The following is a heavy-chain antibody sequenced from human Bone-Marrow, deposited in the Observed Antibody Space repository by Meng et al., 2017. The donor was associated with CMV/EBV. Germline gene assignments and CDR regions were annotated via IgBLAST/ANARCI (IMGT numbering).Heavy chain of an antibody. CDR1: GGSISSSSYY. V-gene: IGHV4-39*01. CDR2: IYYSGST. J-gene: IGHJ6*02. D-gene: IGHD3-22*01. CDR3: ARQYYYDSSGYYGGYYYGMDV. Sequence: SETLSLTCTVSGGSISSSSYYWGWIRQPPGKGLEWIGSIYYSGSTYYNPSLKSRVTISVDTSKNQFSLKLSSVTAADTAVYYCARQYYYDSSGYYGGYYYGMDVWGQGTTVTVSS.